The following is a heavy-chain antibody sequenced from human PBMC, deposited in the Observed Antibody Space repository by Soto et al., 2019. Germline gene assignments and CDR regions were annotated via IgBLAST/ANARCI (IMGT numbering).Heavy chain of an antibody. V-gene: IGHV4-34*01. J-gene: IGHJ4*02. Sequence: SETLSLTCAVYGRSFSGYYWSWIRQPPGKGLEWIGEINHSGSTNYNPSLKSRVTISVDTSKNQFSLKLSSVTAADTAVYYCARGAASDYWGQGTLVTVSS. D-gene: IGHD5-18*01. CDR3: ARGAASDY. CDR1: GRSFSGYY. CDR2: INHSGST.